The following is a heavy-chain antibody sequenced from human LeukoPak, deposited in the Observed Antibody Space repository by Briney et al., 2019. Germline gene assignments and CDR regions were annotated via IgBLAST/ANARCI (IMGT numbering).Heavy chain of an antibody. Sequence: GGSLRLSCAASGFTFSSYWMHWVRQAPGKGLEWVSGIYSGGSRTSHADSVKDRFTISRDNAKNTLDLQMNSLRAEDTAVYYHARATHDGYHRWGQGALVSVCS. CDR3: ARATHDGYHR. J-gene: IGHJ5*02. D-gene: IGHD5-18*01. CDR2: IYSGGSRT. V-gene: IGHV3-74*01. CDR1: GFTFSSYW.